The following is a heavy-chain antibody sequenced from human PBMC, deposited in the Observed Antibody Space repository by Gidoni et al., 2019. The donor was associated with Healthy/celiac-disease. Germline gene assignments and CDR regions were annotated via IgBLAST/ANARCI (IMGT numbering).Heavy chain of an antibody. CDR1: GFTFSSSA. J-gene: IGHJ6*02. CDR2: ISGSGGST. D-gene: IGHD3-10*01. Sequence: EVQLLESGGGLVQPGGSLRLPCAASGFTFSSSAMSWVRQAPGKGLEWVSAISGSGGSTYYADSVKGRFTISRDNSKNTLYLQMNSLRAEDTAVYYCAKGTMVRGVITNAYYYYGMDVWGQGTTVTVSS. V-gene: IGHV3-23*01. CDR3: AKGTMVRGVITNAYYYYGMDV.